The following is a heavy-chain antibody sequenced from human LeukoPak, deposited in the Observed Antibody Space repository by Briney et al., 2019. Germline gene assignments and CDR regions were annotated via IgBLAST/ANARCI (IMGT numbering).Heavy chain of an antibody. CDR1: GYTSTSYY. CDR3: ARNLVTVNAFDI. CDR2: INPSSGSP. J-gene: IGHJ3*02. Sequence: GASVKVSCKASGYTSTSYYAHWVRQAPGQGLEWMGIINPSSGSPTYAQNFQGRVTMTRDTSTSTVYMELSSLRSEDTAVYYCARNLVTVNAFDIWGQGTMVTVSS. D-gene: IGHD2-21*02. V-gene: IGHV1-46*01.